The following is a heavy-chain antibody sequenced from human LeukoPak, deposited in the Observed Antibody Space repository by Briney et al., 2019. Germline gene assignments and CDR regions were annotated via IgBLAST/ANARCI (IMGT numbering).Heavy chain of an antibody. CDR2: ISRSAIST. CDR3: GRDFRDRSMPIDY. D-gene: IGHD2/OR15-2a*01. CDR1: GFTFSDYY. J-gene: IGHJ4*02. V-gene: IGHV3-11*01. Sequence: GGSLRHSCAASGFTFSDYYMSWIRQAPGKGLEWLSYISRSAISTHYADSVKGQFTISRDNAKNSLYLQMNSLRAEDTAVYYCGRDFRDRSMPIDYWGQGTLVTVSS.